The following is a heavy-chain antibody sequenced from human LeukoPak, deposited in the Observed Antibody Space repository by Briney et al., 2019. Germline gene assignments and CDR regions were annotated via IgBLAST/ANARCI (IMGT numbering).Heavy chain of an antibody. J-gene: IGHJ5*02. D-gene: IGHD3-3*01. Sequence: GASVKVSCTASGYTFTSYYMHWVRQAPGQGLEWMGWISAYNGNTNYAQKLQGRVTMTTDTSTSTAYMELRSLRSDDTAVYYCARSPAYYDFWSGYYGYNWFDPWGQGTLVTVSS. CDR1: GYTFTSYY. CDR2: ISAYNGNT. V-gene: IGHV1-18*04. CDR3: ARSPAYYDFWSGYYGYNWFDP.